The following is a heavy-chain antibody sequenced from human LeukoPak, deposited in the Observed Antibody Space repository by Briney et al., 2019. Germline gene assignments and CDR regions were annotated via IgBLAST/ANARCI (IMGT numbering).Heavy chain of an antibody. V-gene: IGHV1-18*01. CDR3: ARFLDYGGNSVSPLRY. CDR2: INPYNGDT. J-gene: IGHJ4*02. Sequence: GASVKVSCKASGYTFVNYDINWVRQAPGQGLEWMGWINPYNGDTNYVQKFQGRVTMTTDTSTSTTYMERRSLKYDDTAVYYCARFLDYGGNSVSPLRYWGQGTLVTVSS. CDR1: GYTFVNYD. D-gene: IGHD4-23*01.